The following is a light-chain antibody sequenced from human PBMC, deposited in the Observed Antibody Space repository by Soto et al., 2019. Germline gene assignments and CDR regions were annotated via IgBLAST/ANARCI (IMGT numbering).Light chain of an antibody. J-gene: IGKJ1*01. V-gene: IGKV3-20*01. Sequence: ENVLTQSPGTLSVSPGERATLSCKASQSVTSNYLAWYQQKPGQAPRLLIYSASSRATGIPGRFSGSGSGTDFTLTISRLEPEDFAVYYCQQYGGSPLTFGQGTKVEIK. CDR1: QSVTSNY. CDR2: SAS. CDR3: QQYGGSPLT.